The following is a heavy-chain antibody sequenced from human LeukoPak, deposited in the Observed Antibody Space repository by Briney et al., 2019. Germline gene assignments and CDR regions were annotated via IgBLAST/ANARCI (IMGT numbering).Heavy chain of an antibody. J-gene: IGHJ4*02. CDR2: VSYSGST. D-gene: IGHD3-22*01. V-gene: IGHV4-61*08. Sequence: SETLSLTCNVSGGSVSSGGYYWNWIRQPPGKGLEWIGHVSYSGSTNYNPSLKSRVTISVDTSKNQFSLKLSSVTAADTAVYYCARYYYDSSGYYYDSYWGQGTLVTVSS. CDR3: ARYYYDSSGYYYDSY. CDR1: GGSVSSGGYY.